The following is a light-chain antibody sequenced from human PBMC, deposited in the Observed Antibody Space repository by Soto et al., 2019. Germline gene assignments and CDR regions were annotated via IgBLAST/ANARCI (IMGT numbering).Light chain of an antibody. CDR1: NLGSKS. CDR2: DDS. J-gene: IGLJ2*01. V-gene: IGLV3-21*02. CDR3: QVWDLTSDHRGV. Sequence: SYELTQPPSVSVAPGQTARITCGGDNLGSKSVQWYQQKPDQAPVLVVYDDSDRPSGIPERFSGTNSGNAATLTISRVEDGDEADYYCQVWDLTSDHRGVFGGGTKLTVL.